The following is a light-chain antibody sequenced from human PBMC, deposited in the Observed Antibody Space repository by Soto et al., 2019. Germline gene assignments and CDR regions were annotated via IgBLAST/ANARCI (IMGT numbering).Light chain of an antibody. CDR3: QQRSNWIT. J-gene: IGKJ5*01. CDR2: DAF. V-gene: IGKV3-11*01. Sequence: EIVLTQSPATVSLSPGERATLSCRASQSVSSYLAWYQQKPGQAPRLLIYDAFNRATGIPARFSGSGSGTDFTLTISSLEPEDFAVYYCQQRSNWITFGQGTRLEI. CDR1: QSVSSY.